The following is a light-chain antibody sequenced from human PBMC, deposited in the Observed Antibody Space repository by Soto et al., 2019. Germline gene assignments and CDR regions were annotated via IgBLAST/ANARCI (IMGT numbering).Light chain of an antibody. J-gene: IGLJ2*01. CDR1: KLGDKY. V-gene: IGLV3-1*01. Sequence: SYELTQPPSVSVSPGQTATITCSGDKLGDKYAWWYQQKPGQSPVLVIYQDRKRPSGIPERFSGSNSGNTATLTISGTQAMDEADYYCQAWDSSPKVFGGGTQLTVL. CDR2: QDR. CDR3: QAWDSSPKV.